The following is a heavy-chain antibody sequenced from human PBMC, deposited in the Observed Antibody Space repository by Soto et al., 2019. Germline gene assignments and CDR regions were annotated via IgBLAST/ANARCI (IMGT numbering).Heavy chain of an antibody. CDR3: ARAPSRAMESFPSPRHYYYMDV. CDR2: ISSSSSYI. Sequence: EVQLVESGGGLVKPGGSLRLSCAASGFTFSSYSMNWVRQAPGKGLEWVSSISSSSSYIYYADSVKGRFTISRDNAKNSVYLQMNSLRAEDTAVYYCARAPSRAMESFPSPRHYYYMDVWGKGTTVTVSS. CDR1: GFTFSSYS. D-gene: IGHD3-3*01. V-gene: IGHV3-21*01. J-gene: IGHJ6*03.